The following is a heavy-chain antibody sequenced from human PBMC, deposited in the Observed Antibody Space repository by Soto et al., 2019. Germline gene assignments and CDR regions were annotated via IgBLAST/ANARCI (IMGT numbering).Heavy chain of an antibody. CDR1: GYTFTSSG. CDR3: ARGWGQLQRWLKPDY. Sequence: ASVKVSCKASGYTFTSSGISWVRQAPGQGLEWMGWISGYNGNTNYAQKLQGRVTMTTDTSTSTAYMELRSLRSDDTAVYYCARGWGQLQRWLKPDYWGQGTLVTVSS. J-gene: IGHJ4*02. D-gene: IGHD1-1*01. CDR2: ISGYNGNT. V-gene: IGHV1-18*01.